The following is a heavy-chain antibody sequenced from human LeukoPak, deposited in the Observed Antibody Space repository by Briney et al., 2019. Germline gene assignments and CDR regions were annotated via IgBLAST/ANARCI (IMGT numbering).Heavy chain of an antibody. D-gene: IGHD1-26*01. V-gene: IGHV4-39*07. CDR3: ARDSGAKGIDY. J-gene: IGHJ4*02. CDR2: IYYSGST. CDR1: GGSISSSSYY. Sequence: SETLSLTCTVSGGSISSSSYYWGWIRQPPGKGLGWIGSIYYSGSTYYNPSLKSRVTISVDTSKNQFSLKLSSVTAADTAVYYCARDSGAKGIDYWGQGALVTVSS.